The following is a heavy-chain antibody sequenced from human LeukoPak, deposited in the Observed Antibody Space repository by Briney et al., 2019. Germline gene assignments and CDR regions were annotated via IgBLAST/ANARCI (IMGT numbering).Heavy chain of an antibody. J-gene: IGHJ4*02. V-gene: IGHV4-34*01. CDR3: ARGHYCSSTSCYPLDY. CDR1: GGSFSGYY. Sequence: SETLSLTCAVYGGSFSGYYWSWIRQPPGKGLEWIGEINHSGSTNYNPSLKSRVTISVDTSKNQFYLKLSSVTAADTAVYYCARGHYCSSTSCYPLDYWGQGTLVTVSS. CDR2: INHSGST. D-gene: IGHD2-2*01.